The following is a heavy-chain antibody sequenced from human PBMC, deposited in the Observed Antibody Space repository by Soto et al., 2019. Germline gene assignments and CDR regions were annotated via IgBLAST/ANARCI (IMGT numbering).Heavy chain of an antibody. D-gene: IGHD7-27*01. CDR2: ITGSSSTI. CDR1: GFTFSPYS. J-gene: IGHJ4*02. Sequence: EVHLVESGGGLVQSGGSLRLSCAASGFTFSPYSMNWVRQAPGMGLEWISYITGSSSTIYYADSVKGRFTISRDNAKSSVFLQMNSLRDEETAVYYCTTSTGHLDYWGQGTQVTVSS. CDR3: TTSTGHLDY. V-gene: IGHV3-48*02.